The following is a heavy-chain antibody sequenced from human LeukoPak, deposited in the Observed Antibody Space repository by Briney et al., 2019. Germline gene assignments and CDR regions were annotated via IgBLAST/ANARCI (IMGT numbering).Heavy chain of an antibody. CDR1: GFTFSSYA. Sequence: PGGSLRLSCAASGFTFSSYAMSWVRQAPGKGLEWVSSISGSSNYVYYADSVKGRFTISRANAKNSVYLSMNSLRAEDTAVYYCAKAYYDPSGYSYYFDYWGQGTLVTVSS. J-gene: IGHJ4*02. D-gene: IGHD3-22*01. V-gene: IGHV3-21*01. CDR3: AKAYYDPSGYSYYFDY. CDR2: ISGSSNYV.